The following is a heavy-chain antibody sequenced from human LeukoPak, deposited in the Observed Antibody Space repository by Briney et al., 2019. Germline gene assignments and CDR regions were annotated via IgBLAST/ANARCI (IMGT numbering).Heavy chain of an antibody. V-gene: IGHV4-39*07. D-gene: IGHD4-23*01. J-gene: IGHJ4*02. CDR2: IYYSGST. Sequence: SETLSLTCTVSGASISSSSYYWGWIRQPPGKGLEWIGSIYYSGSTYYNPSLKSRVTISVDTSKNQFSLKLSSVTAADTAVYYCARVPDYGGHRGVPDYWGQGTLVTVSS. CDR1: GASISSSSYY. CDR3: ARVPDYGGHRGVPDY.